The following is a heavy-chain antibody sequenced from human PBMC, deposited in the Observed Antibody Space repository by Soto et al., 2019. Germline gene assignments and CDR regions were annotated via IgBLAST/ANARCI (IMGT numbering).Heavy chain of an antibody. D-gene: IGHD4-17*01. Sequence: GGSLRLSCTGSGFTFGDYAMSRFRQAPGKGLEWVGFIRSKAYGGTTEYAASVRGRFTISRDDSKSIAYLQMNSLKTEDTAVYYCSRDSSTSYGDYYYGMDFWGQGTTVTVSS. CDR3: SRDSSTSYGDYYYGMDF. CDR1: GFTFGDYA. J-gene: IGHJ6*02. V-gene: IGHV3-49*03. CDR2: IRSKAYGGTT.